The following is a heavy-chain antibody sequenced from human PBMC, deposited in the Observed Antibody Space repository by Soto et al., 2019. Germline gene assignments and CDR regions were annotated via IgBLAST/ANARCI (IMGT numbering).Heavy chain of an antibody. CDR2: INHSGST. CDR3: ARGRGYSIQGRVFYLGV. CDR1: GGSFSGYY. J-gene: IGHJ6*02. D-gene: IGHD6-13*01. V-gene: IGHV4-34*01. Sequence: QVQLQQWGAGLLKPSETLSLTCAVYGGSFSGYYWSWIRQPPGKGLEWIGEINHSGSTNYNPSLKSRVTISVDTSKNQFSLKLSSVTAADTAVYYCARGRGYSIQGRVFYLGVWGQGTTVTVSS.